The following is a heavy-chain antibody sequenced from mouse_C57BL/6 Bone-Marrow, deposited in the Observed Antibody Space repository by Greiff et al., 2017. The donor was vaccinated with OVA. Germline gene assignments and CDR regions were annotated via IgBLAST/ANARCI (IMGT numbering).Heavy chain of an antibody. J-gene: IGHJ4*01. CDR3: ARGGTRSMIDAMDY. CDR2: IYPRSGNT. V-gene: IGHV1-81*01. Sequence: LVESGAELARPGASVKLSCKASGYTFTSYGISWVKQRTGQGLEWIGEIYPRSGNTYYNEKFKGKATLTADKSSSTAYMELRSLTSEDSAVYFWARGGTRSMIDAMDYWGQGTSVTVSS. D-gene: IGHD2-3*01. CDR1: GYTFTSYG.